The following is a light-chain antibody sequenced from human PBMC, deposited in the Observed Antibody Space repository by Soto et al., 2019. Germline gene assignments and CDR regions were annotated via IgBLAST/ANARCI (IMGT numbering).Light chain of an antibody. V-gene: IGKV1-39*01. CDR3: QQSYSAPYT. CDR2: AAS. J-gene: IGKJ2*01. CDR1: QSIYSS. Sequence: DVQMTHSPSSLSASVGDRVTITCRARQSIYSSLNWYHQKPGKAHKLLIYAASSLQSGVPSRFSGSGSGTDFTLSISSLQPDDIATDYCQQSYSAPYTCGQATKLEI.